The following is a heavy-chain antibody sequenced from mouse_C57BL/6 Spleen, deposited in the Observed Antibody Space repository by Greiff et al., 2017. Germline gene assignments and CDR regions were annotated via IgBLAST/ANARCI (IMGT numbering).Heavy chain of an antibody. CDR3: ARNDDGYYSPYYFDY. CDR1: GFSLTSYG. CDR2: IWSGGST. V-gene: IGHV2-2*01. Sequence: VMLVESGPGLVQPSQSLSITCTVSGFSLTSYGVHWVRQSPGKGLEWLGVIWSGGSTDYNAAFISRLSISKDNSKSQVFFKMNSLQADDTAIYYCARNDDGYYSPYYFDYWGQGTTLTVSS. J-gene: IGHJ2*01. D-gene: IGHD2-3*01.